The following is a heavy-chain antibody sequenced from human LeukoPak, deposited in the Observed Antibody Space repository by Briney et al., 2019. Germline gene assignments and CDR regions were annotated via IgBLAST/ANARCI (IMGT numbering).Heavy chain of an antibody. CDR1: GFTFSSYS. CDR3: ARDRAVAAYRSGYYYYYGMDV. CDR2: ISSSSSYI. J-gene: IGHJ6*02. V-gene: IGHV3-21*01. Sequence: PGGSLRLSCAASGFTFSSYSMTWVRQAPGKGLEWVSSISSSSSYIYYADSVKGRFTISRDNAKNSLYLQMNSLRAEDTAVYYCARDRAVAAYRSGYYYYYGMDVWGQGTTVTVSS. D-gene: IGHD6-19*01.